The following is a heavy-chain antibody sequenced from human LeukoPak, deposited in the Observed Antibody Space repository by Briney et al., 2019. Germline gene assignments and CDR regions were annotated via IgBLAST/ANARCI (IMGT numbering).Heavy chain of an antibody. D-gene: IGHD2-2*01. CDR1: GGTFSSYA. CDR3: AREGVVPAARGAFDI. V-gene: IGHV1-69*05. J-gene: IGHJ3*02. CDR2: IIPIFGTA. Sequence: SVKVSCKASGGTFSSYAISWVRQAPGQGLEWMGGIIPIFGTANYAQKFQGRVTITTDESTSTAYMELSSLRSEDTAVYYSAREGVVPAARGAFDIWGQGTMVTVSS.